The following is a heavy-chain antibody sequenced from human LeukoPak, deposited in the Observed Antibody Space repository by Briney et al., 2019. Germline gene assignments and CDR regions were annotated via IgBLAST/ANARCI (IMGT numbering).Heavy chain of an antibody. D-gene: IGHD4-17*01. V-gene: IGHV4-34*01. Sequence: SETLSLTCAVYGGSFSGYYWSWIRQPPGKGLEWIGEINHSGSTNYNPSLKSRVTTSVDTSKNQFSLKLSSVTAADTAVYYCARVMTTVTTPDYWGQGTLVTVSS. CDR2: INHSGST. CDR1: GGSFSGYY. J-gene: IGHJ4*02. CDR3: ARVMTTVTTPDY.